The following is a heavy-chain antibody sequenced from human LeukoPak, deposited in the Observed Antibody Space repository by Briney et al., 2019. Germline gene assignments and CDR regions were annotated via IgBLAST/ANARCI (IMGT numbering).Heavy chain of an antibody. CDR3: ARVLGYRSSTSCYTGPERHYFDY. Sequence: GGSLRLSCAASGFTFSSYWMSWVRQAPGKGLEWVANIKQDGSKKYYVDSVKGRFTISRDNAKNSLYLQMNSLRTEDTAVYYCARVLGYRSSTSCYTGPERHYFDYWGQGTLVTVSS. D-gene: IGHD2-2*02. CDR2: IKQDGSKK. J-gene: IGHJ4*02. V-gene: IGHV3-7*01. CDR1: GFTFSSYW.